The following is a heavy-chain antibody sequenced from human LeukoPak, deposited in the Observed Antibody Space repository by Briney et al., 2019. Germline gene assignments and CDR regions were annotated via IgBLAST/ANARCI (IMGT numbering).Heavy chain of an antibody. J-gene: IGHJ4*02. CDR1: GFTVSSNY. D-gene: IGHD4-17*01. CDR3: AKDPPPTVTTSYFDY. CDR2: ISGSGGST. Sequence: TGGSLRLSCAASGFTVSSNYMSWVRQAPGKGLEWVSAISGSGGSTYYADSVKGRFTISRDNSKNTLYLQMNSLRAEDTAVYYCAKDPPPTVTTSYFDYWGQGTLVTVSS. V-gene: IGHV3-23*01.